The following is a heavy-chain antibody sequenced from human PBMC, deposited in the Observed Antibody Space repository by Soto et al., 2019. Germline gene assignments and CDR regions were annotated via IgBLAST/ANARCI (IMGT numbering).Heavy chain of an antibody. D-gene: IGHD3-16*02. CDR2: ISSSGSTI. CDR3: ARDVYDYVWGSYRHGGYFQH. CDR1: GFTFSDYY. J-gene: IGHJ1*01. V-gene: IGHV3-11*01. Sequence: QVQLVESGGGLVKPGGSLRLSCAASGFTFSDYYMSWIRQAPGKGLEWVSYISSSGSTIYYADSVKGRFTISRDNAKNSLYLQMNSLRAEDTAVYYCARDVYDYVWGSYRHGGYFQHWGQGTLVTVSS.